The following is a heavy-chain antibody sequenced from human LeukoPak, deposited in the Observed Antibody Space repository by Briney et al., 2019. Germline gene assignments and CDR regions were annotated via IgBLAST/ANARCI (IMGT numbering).Heavy chain of an antibody. CDR1: GGSLSPYY. CDR3: ARLDSGDHGNIPH. V-gene: IGHV4-59*08. J-gene: IGHJ1*01. CDR2: IYHTGTT. Sequence: PSETLSLTCTVSGGSLSPYYWTWIRRPPGKGLEWIGYIYHTGTTRYNPSLNSRVTISVETSKNQFSLRLNSVTAADTAIYYCARLDSGDHGNIPHWGQGTLVTVSS. D-gene: IGHD1-26*01.